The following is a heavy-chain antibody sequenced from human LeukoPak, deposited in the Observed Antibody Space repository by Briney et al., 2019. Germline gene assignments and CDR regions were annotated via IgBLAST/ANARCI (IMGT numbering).Heavy chain of an antibody. V-gene: IGHV3-74*01. Sequence: GGSLRHSCAASGFTFSNYMMHWVRQAPGKGLVWVSRIKSDGITITYADSVKGRFTISRDNAKNTLYLQMNSLRAEDTAVYYCLRDLNWSLDQWGQGTLVTVSS. D-gene: IGHD1-20*01. CDR2: IKSDGITI. J-gene: IGHJ4*02. CDR3: LRDLNWSLDQ. CDR1: GFTFSNYM.